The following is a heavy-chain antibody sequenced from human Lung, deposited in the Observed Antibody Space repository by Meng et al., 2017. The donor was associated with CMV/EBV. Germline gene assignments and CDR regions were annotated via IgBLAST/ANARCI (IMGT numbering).Heavy chain of an antibody. Sequence: GESXKISXAASGFTFSSYGMHWVRQAPGKGLEWVAFILYDGSYKYSADSVKGRFTISRDNSKNTLYLQMNSLRAEDTAVYYCAKMVRTLAPGGGFDYGGQGTXVTVSS. J-gene: IGHJ4*02. CDR1: GFTFSSYG. V-gene: IGHV3-30*02. D-gene: IGHD4/OR15-4a*01. CDR2: ILYDGSYK. CDR3: AKMVRTLAPGGGFDY.